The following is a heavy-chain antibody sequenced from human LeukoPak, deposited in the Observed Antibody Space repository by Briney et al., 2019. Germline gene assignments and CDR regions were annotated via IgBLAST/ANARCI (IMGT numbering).Heavy chain of an antibody. CDR1: AGSISSYY. J-gene: IGHJ4*02. CDR2: IFYSGST. CDR3: ARGGSGPYPRLGY. V-gene: IGHV4-59*01. Sequence: SETLSLNCTGSAGSISSYYWSWLRQSPGKGLEWFGYIFYSGSTNYSPSLKSRVTISVDTSKNQFSLKLSSVTAADTAVYYCARGGSGPYPRLGYWGQGSLVTVSS. D-gene: IGHD6-19*01.